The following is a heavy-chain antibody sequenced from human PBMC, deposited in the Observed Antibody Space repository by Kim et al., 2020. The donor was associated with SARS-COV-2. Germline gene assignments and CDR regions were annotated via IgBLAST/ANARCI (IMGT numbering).Heavy chain of an antibody. CDR1: GFSLDDHY. V-gene: IGHV3-49*04. J-gene: IGHJ4*02. CDR2: IRSKAYGGTA. CDR3: TTNPVGLIPFDF. Sequence: GGSPRLSCTVSGFSLDDHYMNWVRQAPGKGLEWVGFIRSKAYGGTAEYAASVKGRFTISKDDSKRLAYLQMNSLKTEDTAVYYCTTNPVGLIPFDFWGQGTLVTVSS. D-gene: IGHD3-10*01.